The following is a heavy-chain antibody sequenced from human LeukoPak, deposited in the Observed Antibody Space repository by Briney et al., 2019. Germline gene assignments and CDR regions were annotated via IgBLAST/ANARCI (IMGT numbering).Heavy chain of an antibody. CDR2: INPSGGST. D-gene: IGHD3-22*01. J-gene: IGHJ4*02. V-gene: IGHV1-46*01. Sequence: GASVKVSCKASGYTFTSYYMHWVRQAPGQGLEWMGIINPSGGSTSYAQKFQGRVTMTRDTSTSTVYMELSSLRSEDTAVYYCARDRFRGYYYDSSPPGYSDYWGQGTLVTVSS. CDR1: GYTFTSYY. CDR3: ARDRFRGYYYDSSPPGYSDY.